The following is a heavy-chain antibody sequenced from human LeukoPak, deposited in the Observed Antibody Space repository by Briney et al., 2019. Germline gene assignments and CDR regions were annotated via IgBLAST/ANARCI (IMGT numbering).Heavy chain of an antibody. J-gene: IGHJ4*02. CDR2: ISYDGSNK. CDR1: GFTFSSYG. Sequence: GRSLRLSCAASGFTFSSYGMHWVRQAPGKGLEWVAVISYDGSNKYYADSVKGRFTISRDNSKNTLYLQTNSLRAEDTAVYYCAKGPLYIADWGQGTLVTVSS. V-gene: IGHV3-30*18. D-gene: IGHD6-13*01. CDR3: AKGPLYIAD.